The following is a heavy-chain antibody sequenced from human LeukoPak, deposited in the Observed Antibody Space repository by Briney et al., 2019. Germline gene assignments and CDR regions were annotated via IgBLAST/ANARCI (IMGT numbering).Heavy chain of an antibody. J-gene: IGHJ4*02. D-gene: IGHD5/OR15-5a*01. CDR3: ARPPRDLVSAAPFDY. CDR2: ILPHSGDT. CDR1: GYSFSVYY. Sequence: ASVKVSCKASGYSFSVYYIEWLRQVPGEGLEWVGWILPHSGDTFYAQKFRGRVTMTADTSISTAYMEFSRLQSDDTGIYFCARPPRDLVSAAPFDYWGQGTLVAVSS. V-gene: IGHV1-2*02.